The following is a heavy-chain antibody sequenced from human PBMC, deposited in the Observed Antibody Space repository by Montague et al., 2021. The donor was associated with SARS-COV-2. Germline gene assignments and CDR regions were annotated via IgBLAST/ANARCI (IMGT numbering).Heavy chain of an antibody. D-gene: IGHD4/OR15-4a*01. CDR2: ISSSGST. J-gene: IGHJ4*02. Sequence: SETLSLTCTVSGGSISYYYWSWIRQPAGRGLEWIGHISSSGSTNYNPSLNSRVTMSLDTSKNQFSLRVTPVTAADTAVYYCARGGGAYHGAFDYWGQGTLVTVSS. V-gene: IGHV4-4*08. CDR3: ARGGGAYHGAFDY. CDR1: GGSISYYY.